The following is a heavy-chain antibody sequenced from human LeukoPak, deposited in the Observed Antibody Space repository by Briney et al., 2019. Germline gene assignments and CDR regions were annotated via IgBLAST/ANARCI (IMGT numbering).Heavy chain of an antibody. CDR2: ITGSGDTT. D-gene: IGHD3-3*01. Sequence: GGSLRLSCAASGFAFSSYGLSWVRQAPGKGLEWVSTITGSGDTTYYADSVKGRFTISRDNSKNTLYLQMNSLRAEDTAVYYCAKGRAIFGVVIGAHFDYWGQGTLVTVSS. CDR3: AKGRAIFGVVIGAHFDY. J-gene: IGHJ4*02. CDR1: GFAFSSYG. V-gene: IGHV3-23*01.